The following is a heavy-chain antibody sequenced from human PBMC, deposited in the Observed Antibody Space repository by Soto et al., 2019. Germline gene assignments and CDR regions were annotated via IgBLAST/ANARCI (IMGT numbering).Heavy chain of an antibody. V-gene: IGHV3-23*01. CDR1: GFSFNSYA. Sequence: EVHLLESGGGLVQPGGSRRLSCAASGFSFNSYAMLCFRRAPGQGLGWVSVISARGGRSDLPDSVKGRFTISRDNSKKVLSLEMDSLRAEGTAIYFCATGSIEYSASVDNWGQGTLVLVSS. CDR2: ISARGGRS. D-gene: IGHD5-12*01. CDR3: ATGSIEYSASVDN. J-gene: IGHJ4*02.